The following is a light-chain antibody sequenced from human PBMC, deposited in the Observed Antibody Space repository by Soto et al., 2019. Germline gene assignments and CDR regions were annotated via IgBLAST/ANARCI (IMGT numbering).Light chain of an antibody. CDR2: LNSDGSH. V-gene: IGLV4-69*01. Sequence: QLVLTQSPSASASLGASVKLTCTLSSGHSSSAIAWHQQQPEKGPRYLMKLNSDGSHSKGDGIPDRFSGSRSGAQRYLAISGLESEDEADYYWQTGGTGIVVFGGGPKLTAL. CDR3: QTGGTGIVV. J-gene: IGLJ2*01. CDR1: SGHSSSA.